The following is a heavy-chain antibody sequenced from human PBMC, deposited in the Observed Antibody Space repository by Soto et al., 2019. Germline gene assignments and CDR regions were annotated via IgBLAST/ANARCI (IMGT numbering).Heavy chain of an antibody. CDR3: ARGLWVGSSWYPVFDY. CDR2: INPNSGGT. V-gene: IGHV1-2*04. D-gene: IGHD6-13*01. Sequence: GASVKVSCKASGYTFTGYYMHWVRQAPGQGLEWMGWINPNSGGTNYAQKFQGWVTMTRDTSISTAYMELSRLRSDDTAVYYCARGLWVGSSWYPVFDYWGQGTLVTVSS. CDR1: GYTFTGYY. J-gene: IGHJ4*02.